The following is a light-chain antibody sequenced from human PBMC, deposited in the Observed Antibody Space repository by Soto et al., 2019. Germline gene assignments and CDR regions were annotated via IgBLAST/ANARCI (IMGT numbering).Light chain of an antibody. Sequence: QAVVTQPRSVSGSPGQSVTTSCTGASSDVGGYNYVSWYQQHPGKAPKLMIYDVSKRPSGVPDRFSGSKSGNTASLTISGLQAEDEVDYYCCSYAGSYVVFGGGTKVTVL. J-gene: IGLJ2*01. V-gene: IGLV2-11*01. CDR3: CSYAGSYVV. CDR2: DVS. CDR1: SSDVGGYNY.